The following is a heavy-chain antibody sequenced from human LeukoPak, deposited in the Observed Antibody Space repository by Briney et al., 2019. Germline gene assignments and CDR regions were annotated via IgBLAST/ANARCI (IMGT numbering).Heavy chain of an antibody. CDR2: IDPSDSYT. CDR3: ARPGYDFSNWFDP. V-gene: IGHV5-10-1*01. D-gene: IGHD3-3*01. CDR1: GYSFTSYW. Sequence: GESLKISCKGSGYSFTSYWISWVRQMPGNGLEWMGRIDPSDSYTNYSPSFQGHVTISADKSISTAYLQWSSLKASDTAMYYCARPGYDFSNWFDPWGQGTLVTVSS. J-gene: IGHJ5*02.